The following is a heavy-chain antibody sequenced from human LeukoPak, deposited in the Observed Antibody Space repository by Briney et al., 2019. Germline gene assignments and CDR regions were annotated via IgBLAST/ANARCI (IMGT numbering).Heavy chain of an antibody. CDR3: TQSNY. J-gene: IGHJ4*02. CDR1: GFTFSGSP. Sequence: GGSLRLSCAASGFTFSGSPILWVRQASGKGLEWVGRIRSIADNYATAYAASVQGRCTISRDDSKNTAYLQLNSLKTEDTAVYYCTQSNYWGQGALVTVSS. CDR2: IRSIADNYAT. V-gene: IGHV3-73*01.